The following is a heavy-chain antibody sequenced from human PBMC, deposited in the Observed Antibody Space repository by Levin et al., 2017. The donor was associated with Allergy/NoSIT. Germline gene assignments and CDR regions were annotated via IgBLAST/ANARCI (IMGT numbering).Heavy chain of an antibody. D-gene: IGHD3-9*01. J-gene: IGHJ3*02. CDR1: GFTFSNYS. CDR2: ISGSSSTR. V-gene: IGHV3-48*02. CDR3: ARAPLTGYYRERGGAFDI. Sequence: GGSLRLSCEASGFTFSNYSMNWVRQAPGKGLEWVSYISGSSSTRYYADSVKGRFTISRDNTKNSLYLQMNSLRDEDTAVYYCARAPLTGYYRERGGAFDIWGQGTLVTVSS.